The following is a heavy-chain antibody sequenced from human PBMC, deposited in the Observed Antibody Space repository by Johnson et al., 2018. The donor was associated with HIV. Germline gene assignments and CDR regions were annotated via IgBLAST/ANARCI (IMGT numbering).Heavy chain of an antibody. CDR3: MIDPREWELRGWDAFDI. CDR1: GFTFSGYA. V-gene: IGHV3-33*01. D-gene: IGHD1-26*01. Sequence: QVQLVESGGGVVQPGKSLRLSCAASGFTFSGYAIHWVRQAPGKGLEWVAVIWYDGSNKYYADSVKGRFTISRDNSKNTLYLQMNSLRPEDTGMFYCMIDPREWELRGWDAFDIWGQGTMVTVAS. CDR2: IWYDGSNK. J-gene: IGHJ3*02.